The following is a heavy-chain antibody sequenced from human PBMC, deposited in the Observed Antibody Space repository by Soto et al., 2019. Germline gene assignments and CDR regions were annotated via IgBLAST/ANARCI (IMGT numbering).Heavy chain of an antibody. V-gene: IGHV4-39*01. CDR2: INHSGST. CDR1: DGSMNSDSSY. J-gene: IGHJ4*02. Sequence: SETLSLTCRVSDGSMNSDSSYWGWIRQPPGKGLEWIGVINHSGSTYHNLSPKGRVTMSVDASRNQFSLKLTSMTAADTAVYYCAILGGYVSVGYYYLWDSWGQGTLVTVSS. CDR3: AILGGYVSVGYYYLWDS. D-gene: IGHD3-22*01.